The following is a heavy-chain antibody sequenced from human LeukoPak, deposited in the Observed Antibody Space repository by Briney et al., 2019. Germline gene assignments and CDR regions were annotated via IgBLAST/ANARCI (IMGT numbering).Heavy chain of an antibody. CDR2: INPNSGGT. CDR1: GYTFTGYY. D-gene: IGHD1-26*01. Sequence: GASVNVSCTASGYTFTGYYMHWVRQAPGQGLEWMGWINPNSGGTNYAQKLQGRVTMTTDTSTSTAYMELRSLRSDDTAVYYCARDVGATIPFDYWGQGTLVTVSS. CDR3: ARDVGATIPFDY. J-gene: IGHJ4*02. V-gene: IGHV1-2*02.